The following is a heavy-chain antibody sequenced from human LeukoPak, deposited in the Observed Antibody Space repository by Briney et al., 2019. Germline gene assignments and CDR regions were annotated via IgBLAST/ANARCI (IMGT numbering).Heavy chain of an antibody. Sequence: GGSLRLSCAASGFTFTNNFMSWVRQVPGRGLEWVANIKQDGSETTYADSVRGRFTIFRDNAKDSVYLQMNSLRAEDSATYYCVREGFYFFDFWGQGTLVTVSS. CDR3: VREGFYFFDF. CDR1: GFTFTNNF. J-gene: IGHJ4*01. CDR2: IKQDGSET. V-gene: IGHV3-7*01.